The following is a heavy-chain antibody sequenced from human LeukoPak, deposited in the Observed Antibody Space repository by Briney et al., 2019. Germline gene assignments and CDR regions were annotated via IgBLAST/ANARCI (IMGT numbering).Heavy chain of an antibody. Sequence: PGGSLRLSCAASGFTFSSYGMPWVRQAPGKGLEWVAVIWYDGSNKYYADSVKGRFTISRDNSKNTLYLQMNSLRAEDTAVYYCARGYYDSSGYDAFDIWGQGTMVTVSS. D-gene: IGHD3-22*01. V-gene: IGHV3-33*01. CDR3: ARGYYDSSGYDAFDI. CDR1: GFTFSSYG. J-gene: IGHJ3*02. CDR2: IWYDGSNK.